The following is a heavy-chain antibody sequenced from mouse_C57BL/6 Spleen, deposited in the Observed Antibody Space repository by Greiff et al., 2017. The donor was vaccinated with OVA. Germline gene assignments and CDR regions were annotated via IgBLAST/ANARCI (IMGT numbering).Heavy chain of an antibody. J-gene: IGHJ2*01. CDR3: GRSYYDGSLDY. D-gene: IGHD1-1*01. V-gene: IGHV5-17*01. Sequence: EVKLMESGGGLVKPGGSLKLSCAASGFTFSDYGMHWVRQAPEKGLEWVAYISSGSSTIYYADTVKGRFTISRDNAKNTLFLQVTSLRSEDTAMDYCGRSYYDGSLDYWGQGTTLTVSS. CDR1: GFTFSDYG. CDR2: ISSGSSTI.